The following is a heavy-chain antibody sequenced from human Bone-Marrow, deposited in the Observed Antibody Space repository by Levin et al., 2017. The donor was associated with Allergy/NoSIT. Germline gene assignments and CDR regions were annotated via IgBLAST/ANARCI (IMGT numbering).Heavy chain of an antibody. CDR3: ARCHFPYYYYGMDV. J-gene: IGHJ6*02. CDR2: VSAYSGNT. Sequence: TWVRQAPGPGLEWMGWVSAYSGNTNYALNLQDRVTMTTDTATKTAYMELTSLRSDDTAIYYCARCHFPYYYYGMDVWGQGTTVVVSS. V-gene: IGHV1-18*01.